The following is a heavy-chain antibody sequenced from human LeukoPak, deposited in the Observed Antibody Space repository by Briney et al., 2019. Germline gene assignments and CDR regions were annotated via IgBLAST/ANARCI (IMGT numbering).Heavy chain of an antibody. J-gene: IGHJ4*02. CDR3: ARDGYNSGYFDY. D-gene: IGHD5-24*01. CDR2: IYYSRST. CDR1: GASISSGGYY. Sequence: SETLSLTCTVSGASISSGGYYWNWIRQPPGKGLEWIGYIYYSRSTSYSPSLKSRLTISVDASKNQFSLKLSSVTAADTAVYYCARDGYNSGYFDYWGQGPLVTVAS. V-gene: IGHV4-30-4*01.